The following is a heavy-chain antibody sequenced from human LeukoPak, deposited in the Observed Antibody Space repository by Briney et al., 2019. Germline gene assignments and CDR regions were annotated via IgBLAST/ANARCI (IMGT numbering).Heavy chain of an antibody. J-gene: IGHJ4*02. CDR3: ANFVADY. V-gene: IGHV3-33*06. D-gene: IGHD6-6*01. CDR2: IWNDGSNK. CDR1: GFTFSSYG. Sequence: GRSLRLSCAASGFTFSSYGMHWVRKAPGKGMEWVAVIWNDGSNKYYADSVKGRFTISRDNSKNTLYLQMNSLRAGDTAVYYCANFVADYWGQGTVVTVSS.